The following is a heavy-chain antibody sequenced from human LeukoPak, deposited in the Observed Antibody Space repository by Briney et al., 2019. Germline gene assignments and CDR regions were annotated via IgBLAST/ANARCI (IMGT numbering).Heavy chain of an antibody. CDR2: INHSGST. Sequence: SETLSLTCAVYGGSFSGYYWSWIRQPPGKGLEWIGEINHSGSTNYNPSLKSRVTISVDTSKNQFSLKLSSVTAADTAVNYCARGGGVGSGGVDYWGQGTLVTVSS. V-gene: IGHV4-34*01. CDR1: GGSFSGYY. J-gene: IGHJ4*02. D-gene: IGHD3-10*01. CDR3: ARGGGVGSGGVDY.